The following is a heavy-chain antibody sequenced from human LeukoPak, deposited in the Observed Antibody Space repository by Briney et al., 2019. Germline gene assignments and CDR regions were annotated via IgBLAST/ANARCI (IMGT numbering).Heavy chain of an antibody. V-gene: IGHV3-72*01. CDR2: TRNQANSYTT. CDR3: ARVHYGMDV. Sequence: WGTLSLSCAASGFSFSDTYLDWFGQAPRKRLEWVGRTRNQANSYTTEYAAYVKGRFTISRDDSKISLYLQMNSLKTEDTAVYYCARVHYGMDVWGQGTTVTVSS. D-gene: IGHD3-10*01. CDR1: GFSFSDTY. J-gene: IGHJ6*02.